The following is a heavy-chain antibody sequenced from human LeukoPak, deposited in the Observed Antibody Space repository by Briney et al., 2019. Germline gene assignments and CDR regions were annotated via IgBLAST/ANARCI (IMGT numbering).Heavy chain of an antibody. CDR2: IYYSGST. CDR3: ARAPSDSWFDH. J-gene: IGHJ5*02. CDR1: GVSVSSGIYY. Sequence: SETLSLTCTVSGVSVSSGIYYWSWIRQHPGRGLEWIGYIYYSGSTYYNPSLRSRVTISVGTSKSQFSLKLSSVTAADTAVYYCARAPSDSWFDHWGQGTLVTVSS. V-gene: IGHV4-31*03. D-gene: IGHD2-21*02.